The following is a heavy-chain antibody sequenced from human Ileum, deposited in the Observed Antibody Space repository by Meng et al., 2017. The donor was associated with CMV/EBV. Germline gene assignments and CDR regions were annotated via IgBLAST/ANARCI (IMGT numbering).Heavy chain of an antibody. V-gene: IGHV5-51*01. J-gene: IGHJ6*02. D-gene: IGHD1-7*01. CDR1: GYSFISYW. CDR2: IYPGDSNI. CDR3: ARLPTNYQFYYGMDV. Sequence: SGYSFISYWIGWARQKHGKGLEWMRVIYPGDSNIKYSPSFQGQVTISADKSVSTAYLQWSSLKASDTAMYFCARLPTNYQFYYGMDVWGQGTMVTVSS.